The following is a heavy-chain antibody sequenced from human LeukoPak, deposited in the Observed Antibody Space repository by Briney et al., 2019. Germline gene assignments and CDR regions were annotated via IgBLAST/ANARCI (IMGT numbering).Heavy chain of an antibody. CDR2: ISSSSSYI. Sequence: GGSLRLSCAASGFTFSNYSMNWVRQAPGKGLEWVSSISSSSSYIYYADSVKGRFTISRDNAKNSLYLQMNSLRAEDTAVYYCATSRYYDSSGYYSGDDYWGQGTLVTVSS. V-gene: IGHV3-21*01. D-gene: IGHD3-22*01. CDR3: ATSRYYDSSGYYSGDDY. CDR1: GFTFSNYS. J-gene: IGHJ4*02.